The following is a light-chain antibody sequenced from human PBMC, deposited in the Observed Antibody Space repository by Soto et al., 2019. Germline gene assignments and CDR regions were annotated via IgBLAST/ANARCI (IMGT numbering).Light chain of an antibody. CDR1: QTISTW. CDR2: DAS. V-gene: IGKV1-5*01. CDR3: QQYTNTNKPWM. J-gene: IGKJ1*01. Sequence: DIQMTQSPSTLSGSVGDRVTITCRASQTISTWMAWYQQKPGKAPKLLVYDASTLQSGVASRFSGSGSGTEFTLIISGLQPDDSATYYCQQYTNTNKPWMFGQRTKV.